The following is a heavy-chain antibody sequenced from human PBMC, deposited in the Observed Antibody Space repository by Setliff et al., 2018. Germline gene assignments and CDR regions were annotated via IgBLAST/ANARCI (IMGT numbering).Heavy chain of an antibody. J-gene: IGHJ3*01. CDR2: ISSSSSTI. CDR3: VNDIWDYLNAFDV. CDR1: GFTFSSYS. V-gene: IGHV3-48*01. D-gene: IGHD1-7*01. Sequence: GGSLRLSCAASGFTFSSYSMNWVRQAPGKGLEWVSYISSSSSTIYYADSVKGRFTISRDNAKNSLYLQMNSLRAEDTAVYYCVNDIWDYLNAFDVWGQGTRVTVSS.